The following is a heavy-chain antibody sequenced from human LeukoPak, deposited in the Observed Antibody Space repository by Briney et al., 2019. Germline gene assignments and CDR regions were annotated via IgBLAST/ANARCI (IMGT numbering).Heavy chain of an antibody. CDR3: ARANDNYYYYYMDV. J-gene: IGHJ6*03. D-gene: IGHD3-9*01. CDR2: ISSSSSYI. V-gene: IGHV3-21*01. CDR1: GFTFSSYS. Sequence: VRTLSLSCAASGFTFSSYSMSWVRQAPGKGLEWVSSISSSSSYIYYADSVKGRFTISRDNAKHSLYLQMNSLRAEDTAVYYCARANDNYYYYYMDVWGKGTTVTISS.